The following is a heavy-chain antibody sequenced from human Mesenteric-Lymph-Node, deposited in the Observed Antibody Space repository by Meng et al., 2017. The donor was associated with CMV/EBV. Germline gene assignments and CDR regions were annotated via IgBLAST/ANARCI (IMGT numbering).Heavy chain of an antibody. Sequence: SETLSLTCTVSGGSIGSYYWNWIRQPPGKGLEWIGYIYYSGSTSYNPSLKSRVTMSVDTSKNQFSLRLYSVTAADTAVYYCARGNHYYDSSGYYTGTFDYWGQGTLVTVSS. CDR1: GGSIGSYY. V-gene: IGHV4-59*01. J-gene: IGHJ4*02. D-gene: IGHD3-22*01. CDR3: ARGNHYYDSSGYYTGTFDY. CDR2: IYYSGST.